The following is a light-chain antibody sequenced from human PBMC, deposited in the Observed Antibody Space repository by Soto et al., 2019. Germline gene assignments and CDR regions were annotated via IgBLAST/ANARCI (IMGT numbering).Light chain of an antibody. CDR3: QAWDSSPAVV. V-gene: IGLV3-1*01. J-gene: IGLJ2*01. CDR1: KLGDKY. Sequence: SYELTQPPSVSVSPGQTASITCSGDKLGDKYACWYQQKPGQSPVLVIYQYDKRPSGISERFSGSNSGNTATLTISGTEAMDEADYYCQAWDSSPAVVFGGGTKLTVL. CDR2: QYD.